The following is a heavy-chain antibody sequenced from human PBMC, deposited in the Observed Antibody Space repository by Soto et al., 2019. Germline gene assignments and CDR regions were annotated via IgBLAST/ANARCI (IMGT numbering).Heavy chain of an antibody. CDR3: ARDPPGGSSADYYYYMYV. CDR2: IIPILGIA. D-gene: IGHD6-6*01. CDR1: GGTFSSYT. V-gene: IGHV1-69*08. Sequence: QVQLVQSGAEVKKPGSSVKVSCKASGGTFSSYTISWVRQAPGQGLEWMGRIIPILGIANYAQKFQGRVTITADKSTSTAYMELSSLRSEDTAVYYCARDPPGGSSADYYYYMYVWGKGTTVTVSS. J-gene: IGHJ6*03.